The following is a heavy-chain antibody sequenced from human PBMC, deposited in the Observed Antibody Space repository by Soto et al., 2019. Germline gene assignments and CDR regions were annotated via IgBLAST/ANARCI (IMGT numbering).Heavy chain of an antibody. CDR1: GFTFSDYY. D-gene: IGHD1-1*01. CDR3: ARFPTGTHAFDI. CDR2: ISSSSSYT. V-gene: IGHV3-11*06. Sequence: GGTLRLSCAASGFTFSDYYMSWIRQAPGKGLEWVSYISSSSSYTNYADSVKGRFTISRDNAKNSLYLQMNSLRAEDTAVYYCARFPTGTHAFDIWGQGTMVTVSS. J-gene: IGHJ3*02.